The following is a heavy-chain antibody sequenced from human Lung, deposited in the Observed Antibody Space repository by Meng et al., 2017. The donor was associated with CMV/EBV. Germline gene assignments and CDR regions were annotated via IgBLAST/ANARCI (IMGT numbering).Heavy chain of an antibody. CDR1: GFTSRNYG. CDR3: ARDADSSSFSTESARGDQYFGMDV. D-gene: IGHD6-13*01. J-gene: IGHJ6*02. V-gene: IGHV3-30*19. CDR2: ISYDGSNK. Sequence: GASLKISCAASGFTSRNYGMHWVRQAPGKGLEWVAFISYDGSNKYYADSVKGRFTIPREHSKTTLYLQMNSLSAEDTAVYYWARDADSSSFSTESARGDQYFGMDVWGQGTTVTVSS.